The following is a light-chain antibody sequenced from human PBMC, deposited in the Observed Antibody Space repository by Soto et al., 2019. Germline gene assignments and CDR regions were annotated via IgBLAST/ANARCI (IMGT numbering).Light chain of an antibody. CDR1: QSVSSNY. CDR2: GAS. Sequence: EIVLTQSPGTLSLSPGERATLSCRASQSVSSNYLAWYLKKPGQAPRLLIYGASNRATGIPARFSGGGSGTDFTLTIDNLEPEDFAIYYCQQRSNWPPITFGQGTRLEI. CDR3: QQRSNWPPIT. J-gene: IGKJ5*01. V-gene: IGKV3-11*01.